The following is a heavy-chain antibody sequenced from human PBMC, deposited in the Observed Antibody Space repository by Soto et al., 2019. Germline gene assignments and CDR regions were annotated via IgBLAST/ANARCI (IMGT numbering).Heavy chain of an antibody. J-gene: IGHJ5*02. CDR2: IGTAGDT. D-gene: IGHD6-6*01. V-gene: IGHV3-13*04. Sequence: EVQLVESGGGLVQPGGSLRLSCAGSGFTFSTYDLHWVRQATGKGLEWVSGIGTAGDTYYAGSVKGRFTISRENAKNSLYLQMNSLRAGDTAVYYCARGALGFDPWGQGTLVAVSS. CDR3: ARGALGFDP. CDR1: GFTFSTYD.